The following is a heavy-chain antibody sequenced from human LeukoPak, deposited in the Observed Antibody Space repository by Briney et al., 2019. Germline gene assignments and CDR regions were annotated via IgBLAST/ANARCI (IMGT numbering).Heavy chain of an antibody. CDR3: ARAPSEIGGYYPEYFRH. CDR2: IKSDGGT. D-gene: IGHD3-22*01. Sequence: GGSLRLSCAASGFTFSTYWMHWVRQARGKGLVWASSIKSDGGTNYADSVKGRFTISRDNAKTTVSLQINSLRPEDTGVYYCARAPSEIGGYYPEYFRHWGQGTLVTVSS. J-gene: IGHJ1*01. V-gene: IGHV3-74*01. CDR1: GFTFSTYW.